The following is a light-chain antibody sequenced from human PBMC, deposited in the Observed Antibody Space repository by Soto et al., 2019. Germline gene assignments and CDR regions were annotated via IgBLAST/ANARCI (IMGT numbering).Light chain of an antibody. CDR2: DDS. J-gene: IGKJ3*01. CDR3: QQYNSK. CDR1: QSISNW. V-gene: IGKV1-5*01. Sequence: DIQMTHSPSTLSASVGDRVTITCRASQSISNWLAWYQQKPGKAPKLMIYDDSSLEGGVPSRFGGSGTGIEFTITISRLQPNDFATYNRQQYNSKFAPGTKVDIK.